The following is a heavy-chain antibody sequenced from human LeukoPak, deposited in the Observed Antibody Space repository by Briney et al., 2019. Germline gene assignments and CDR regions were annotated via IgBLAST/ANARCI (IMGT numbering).Heavy chain of an antibody. V-gene: IGHV1-46*01. CDR1: GYTFTAYY. CDR2: FNPSGGST. J-gene: IGHJ4*02. Sequence: ASVRVSCKASGYTFTAYYMHWVRQAPGQGLEWMGIFNPSGGSTSYAQKFQGRVTMTRDTSTSTVYMELSSLRSEDTAVYYCARTTYYYDSSGYYNFDYWGQGTLVTVSS. D-gene: IGHD3-22*01. CDR3: ARTTYYYDSSGYYNFDY.